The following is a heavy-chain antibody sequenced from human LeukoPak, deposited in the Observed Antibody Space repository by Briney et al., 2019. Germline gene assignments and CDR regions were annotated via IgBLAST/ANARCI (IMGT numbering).Heavy chain of an antibody. J-gene: IGHJ4*02. CDR2: IIPIFGTA. V-gene: IGHV1-69*01. D-gene: IGHD3-10*01. CDR3: ARDGTSYYGSGTKSDYFDY. CDR1: GGTFSSYA. Sequence: SVKVSCKASGGTFSSYAISWVRQAPGQGLEWMGGIIPIFGTANYAQKFQGRVTITADESTSTVYMELSSLRSEDTAVYYCARDGTSYYGSGTKSDYFDYWGQGTLVTVSS.